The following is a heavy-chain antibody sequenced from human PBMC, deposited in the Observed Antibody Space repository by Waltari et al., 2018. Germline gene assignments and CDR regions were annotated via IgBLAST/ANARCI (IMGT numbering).Heavy chain of an antibody. CDR1: GFTFDDYT. V-gene: IGHV3-43*01. CDR3: AKDATMVRGCGYMDV. J-gene: IGHJ6*03. Sequence: EVQLVESGGVVVQPGGSLRLSCAASGFTFDDYTMHWVRQAPGKGLEWVSLISWDGGSTYYADAVKGRFTISRDNSKNSLYLQMNSLRTEDTALYYCAKDATMVRGCGYMDVWGKGTTVTISS. CDR2: ISWDGGST. D-gene: IGHD3-10*01.